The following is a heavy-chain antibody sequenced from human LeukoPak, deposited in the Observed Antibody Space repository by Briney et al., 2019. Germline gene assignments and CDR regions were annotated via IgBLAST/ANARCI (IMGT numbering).Heavy chain of an antibody. Sequence: GGSLRLSCAASGFTFGDYTMHWVRQAPGKGLEWISLISWEGSSTYYADSVKGRFTISRDNAKNSLYLQMNSLRAEDTAVYYCATITRMYYDFWSGYYLGSGAFDIWGQGTMVTVSS. V-gene: IGHV3-43*01. CDR2: ISWEGSST. CDR3: ATITRMYYDFWSGYYLGSGAFDI. CDR1: GFTFGDYT. D-gene: IGHD3-3*01. J-gene: IGHJ3*02.